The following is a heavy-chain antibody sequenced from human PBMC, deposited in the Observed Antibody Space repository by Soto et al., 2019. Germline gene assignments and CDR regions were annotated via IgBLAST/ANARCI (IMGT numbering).Heavy chain of an antibody. Sequence: LRLSCAASGFTFSSYAMSWVRQAPGKGLEWVSAISGSGGSTYYADSVKGRFTISRDNSKTTLYLQMNSVRAEDTDVYYCAKGDKYGGLNYYGMDVWCQGTTVTVS. V-gene: IGHV3-23*01. CDR2: ISGSGGST. CDR1: GFTFSSYA. D-gene: IGHD2-21*01. J-gene: IGHJ6*02. CDR3: AKGDKYGGLNYYGMDV.